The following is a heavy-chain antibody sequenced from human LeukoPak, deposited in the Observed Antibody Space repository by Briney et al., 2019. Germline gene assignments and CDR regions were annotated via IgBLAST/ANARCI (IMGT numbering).Heavy chain of an antibody. Sequence: GGSLRLSCAASGFTFSSCAMSWVRQAPGKGLEWVSGISGSGDSTYYADSVRGRFTISRDNSKNTLYLQMNSLRAEDTAVYYCAKASWYSNSDYFDYWGLGALVTVSS. CDR2: ISGSGDST. D-gene: IGHD6-6*01. J-gene: IGHJ4*02. CDR3: AKASWYSNSDYFDY. CDR1: GFTFSSCA. V-gene: IGHV3-23*01.